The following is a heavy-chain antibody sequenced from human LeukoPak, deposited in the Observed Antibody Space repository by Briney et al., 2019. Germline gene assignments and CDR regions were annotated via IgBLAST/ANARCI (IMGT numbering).Heavy chain of an antibody. CDR3: ARADIVAAAGYYYYYGMDV. V-gene: IGHV3-48*04. D-gene: IGHD6-13*01. CDR2: ISSSGSTI. J-gene: IGHJ6*02. CDR1: GFTFSSYS. Sequence: PGGSLRLSCAASGFTFSSYSMNWVRQAPGKGLEWVSYISSSGSTIYYADSVKGRFTISRDNAKNSLYLQMNSLRAEDTAVYYCARADIVAAAGYYYYYGMDVWGQGTTVTVSS.